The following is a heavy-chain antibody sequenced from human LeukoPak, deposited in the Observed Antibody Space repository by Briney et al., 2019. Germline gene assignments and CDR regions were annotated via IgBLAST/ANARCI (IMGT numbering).Heavy chain of an antibody. CDR2: FDPEDGET. CDR1: GYTLTELS. D-gene: IGHD3-10*01. V-gene: IGHV1-24*01. J-gene: IGHJ6*02. CDR3: ATDPPWFGQPRVYYYGMDV. Sequence: ASVKVSCKVSGYTLTELSMHWVRQAPGKGLEWMGGFDPEDGETIYAQKFQGRVTMTEDTSTDTAYMELSSLRSEDTAVYYCATDPPWFGQPRVYYYGMDVWGQGTTVTVSS.